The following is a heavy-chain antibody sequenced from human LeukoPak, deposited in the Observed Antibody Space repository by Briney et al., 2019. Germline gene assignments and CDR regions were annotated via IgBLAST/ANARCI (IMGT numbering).Heavy chain of an antibody. CDR2: INTDGSGK. CDR3: ASASSHRIAAGGDY. V-gene: IGHV3-74*03. CDR1: GFAFSKYW. D-gene: IGHD6-13*01. Sequence: GSPRPLCAAFGFAFSKYWNDWGRQAPREGPVGVLRINTDGSGKKYADSVKGRFTISRDNAKSTLYLQMNSLRAEDTAVYYCASASSHRIAAGGDYWGQGTLVTVSS. J-gene: IGHJ4*02.